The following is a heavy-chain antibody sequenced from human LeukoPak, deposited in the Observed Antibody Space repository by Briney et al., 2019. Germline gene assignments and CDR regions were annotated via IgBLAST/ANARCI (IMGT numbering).Heavy chain of an antibody. J-gene: IGHJ4*02. CDR1: GFTVSSNS. CDR2: IYSDNT. D-gene: IGHD2/OR15-2a*01. CDR3: AKVGTVYFPLDF. Sequence: GGSLRLSCTVSGFTVSSNSMSWVRQAPGKGLEWVSFIYSDNTHYSDSVKGRCTISRDNGKNSLYLQMNSLRAEDTAVYYCAKVGTVYFPLDFWGQGTLVTVSS. V-gene: IGHV3-53*01.